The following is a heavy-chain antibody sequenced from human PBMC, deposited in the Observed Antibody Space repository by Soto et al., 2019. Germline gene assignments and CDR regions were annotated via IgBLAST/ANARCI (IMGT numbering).Heavy chain of an antibody. D-gene: IGHD1-1*01. V-gene: IGHV4-61*01. CDR2: MSHSGET. Sequence: SETLSLTCAVYGGFVSSGSYYWSWIRHPPGKGLEWIGEMSHSGETQFNPSLKSRVTISVDTSKNQFSLKMRSVTAADTALYYCARVERGTATTVVDAFDIWGPGTMVTVSS. J-gene: IGHJ3*02. CDR3: ARVERGTATTVVDAFDI. CDR1: GGFVSSGSYY.